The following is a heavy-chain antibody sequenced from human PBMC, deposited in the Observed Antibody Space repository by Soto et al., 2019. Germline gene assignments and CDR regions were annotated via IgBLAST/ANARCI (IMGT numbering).Heavy chain of an antibody. V-gene: IGHV4-39*07. CDR2: IYYSGST. CDR3: ARTSDVLRFLERPTKPYYYYMDV. D-gene: IGHD3-3*01. J-gene: IGHJ6*03. CDR1: GGSISSSGYY. Sequence: SETLSLTCTVSGGSISSSGYYWGWIRQPPGKGLEWIGSIYYSGSTYYNPSLKSRVTISVDTSKNQFSLKLSSVTAADTAVYYCARTSDVLRFLERPTKPYYYYMDVWGKGTTVTVSS.